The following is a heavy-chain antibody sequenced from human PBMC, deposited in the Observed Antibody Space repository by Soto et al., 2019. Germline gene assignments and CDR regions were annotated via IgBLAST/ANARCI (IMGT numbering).Heavy chain of an antibody. D-gene: IGHD2-15*01. Sequence: QLQLQESGPGLVKPSETLSLTCTVSGGSISSSSYYWGWIRQPPGKGLEWIGSIYYSGSTYYNPSLKSRVTISVDTSKNQFSLKLSSVTAADTAVYYCARHLPEDGGKAEDAFDIWGQGTMVTVSS. CDR2: IYYSGST. V-gene: IGHV4-39*01. CDR3: ARHLPEDGGKAEDAFDI. CDR1: GGSISSSSYY. J-gene: IGHJ3*02.